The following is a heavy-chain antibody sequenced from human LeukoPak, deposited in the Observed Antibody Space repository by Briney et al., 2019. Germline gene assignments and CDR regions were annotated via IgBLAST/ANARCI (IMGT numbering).Heavy chain of an antibody. CDR2: INHSGST. J-gene: IGHJ4*02. Sequence: PSETLSLTCAVYGGSFSGYHWSWIRQPPGKGLEWIGEINHSGSTNYNPSLKSRVTISVDTSKNQFSLKLSSVTAADTAVYYCARGEQWLGEFDYWGQGTLVTVSS. D-gene: IGHD6-19*01. V-gene: IGHV4-34*01. CDR1: GGSFSGYH. CDR3: ARGEQWLGEFDY.